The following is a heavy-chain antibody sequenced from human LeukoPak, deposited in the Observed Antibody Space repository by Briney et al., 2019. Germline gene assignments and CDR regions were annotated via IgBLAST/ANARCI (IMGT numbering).Heavy chain of an antibody. J-gene: IGHJ4*02. CDR3: ARRRIAGATDFDY. D-gene: IGHD1-26*01. CDR2: IYYSGST. CDR1: GGSISSSSYY. Sequence: PSETLSLTCTVSGGSISSSSYYWGWIRQPPGKVLEWIGSIYYSGSTYYNPSLKSRVTISVDTSKNQFSLKLSSVTAADTAVYYCARRRIAGATDFDYWGQGTLVTVSS. V-gene: IGHV4-39*01.